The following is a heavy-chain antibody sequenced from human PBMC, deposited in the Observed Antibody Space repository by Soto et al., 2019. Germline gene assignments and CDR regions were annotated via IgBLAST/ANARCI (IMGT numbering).Heavy chain of an antibody. J-gene: IGHJ6*03. D-gene: IGHD2-15*01. CDR1: GGSISSYY. Sequence: SETLSLTCTVSGGSISSYYWSWIRQPPGKGLEWIGYIYYSGSTNYNPSLKSRVTISVDTSKNQFSLKLSSVTAADTAVYYCARAVPCSGGSCYSYYYYYYMDVWGKGTTVTVSS. CDR2: IYYSGST. V-gene: IGHV4-59*01. CDR3: ARAVPCSGGSCYSYYYYYYMDV.